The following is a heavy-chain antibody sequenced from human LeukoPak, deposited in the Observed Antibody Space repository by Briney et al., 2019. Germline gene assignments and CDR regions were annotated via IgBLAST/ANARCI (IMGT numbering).Heavy chain of an antibody. D-gene: IGHD1-1*01. V-gene: IGHV1-2*02. CDR3: ARGRLPSTGMIQH. CDR2: INPNSGGT. CDR1: GYTFTGYY. J-gene: IGHJ1*01. Sequence: PTASVKVSCKASGYTFTGYYMHWVRQAPGQGLEWMGWINPNSGGTNYAQKFQGRVTMTRDTSISTAYMELSRLRSDDTAVYYCARGRLPSTGMIQHWGQGTLVTVSS.